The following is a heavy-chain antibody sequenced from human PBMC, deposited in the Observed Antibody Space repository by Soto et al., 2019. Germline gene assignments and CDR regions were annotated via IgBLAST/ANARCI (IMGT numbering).Heavy chain of an antibody. CDR2: IYYSGST. CDR3: ARERHYDFWTGYLDY. J-gene: IGHJ4*02. Sequence: SETLSLTCTVSGGSISSYYWSWIRQPPGKGLEWIGYIYYSGSTNYNPSLKSRVTISVDKSKNQFSLKLSSVTAADTAVYYCARERHYDFWTGYLDYWGQGNLVTVSS. D-gene: IGHD3-3*01. V-gene: IGHV4-59*12. CDR1: GGSISSYY.